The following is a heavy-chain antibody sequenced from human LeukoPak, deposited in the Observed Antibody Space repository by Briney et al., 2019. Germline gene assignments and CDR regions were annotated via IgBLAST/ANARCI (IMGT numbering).Heavy chain of an antibody. CDR1: GFTFSDYY. V-gene: IGHV3-11*03. CDR3: ARGYSYGSD. Sequence: SGGSLRLSCAASGFTFSDYYMTWIRQAPGKGLEWVSYISSSSTYTNYADSVKGRFTISRDNAKNSLYLQMNSLRAEDTAVYHCARGYSYGSDWGQGTLVTVSS. J-gene: IGHJ4*02. CDR2: ISSSSTYT. D-gene: IGHD5-18*01.